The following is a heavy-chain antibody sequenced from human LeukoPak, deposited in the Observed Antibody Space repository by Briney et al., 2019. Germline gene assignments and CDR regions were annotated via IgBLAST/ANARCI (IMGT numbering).Heavy chain of an antibody. J-gene: IGHJ4*02. CDR1: GFTFSSYW. CDR3: AREFGNADTYGNVPLGH. V-gene: IGHV3-7*01. D-gene: IGHD5-18*01. Sequence: GGSLRLSCAASGFTFSSYWMSWVRQAPGKGLEWVANIKQDGSEKYYVDSVEGRFTISRDNAKNSLFLQMDSLRAEDTGVYFCAREFGNADTYGNVPLGHWGQGTLVTISS. CDR2: IKQDGSEK.